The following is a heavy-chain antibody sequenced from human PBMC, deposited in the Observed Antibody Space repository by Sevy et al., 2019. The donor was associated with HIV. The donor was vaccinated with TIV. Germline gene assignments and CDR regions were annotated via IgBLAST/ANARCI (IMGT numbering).Heavy chain of an antibody. Sequence: ASVKVSCKTSGYTFTTHDINWVRQATGQGLEWMGWMNPNSGNTGYAQRFQGRVTMTRNTSISTAYMELSSLRSEDTAAYYCARFVTLFWGAKGMDVWGQGTTITVSS. CDR1: GYTFTTHD. V-gene: IGHV1-8*01. CDR2: MNPNSGNT. CDR3: ARFVTLFWGAKGMDV. J-gene: IGHJ6*02. D-gene: IGHD3-10*01.